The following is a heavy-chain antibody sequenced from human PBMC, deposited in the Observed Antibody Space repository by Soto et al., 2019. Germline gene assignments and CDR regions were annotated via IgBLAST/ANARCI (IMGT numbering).Heavy chain of an antibody. CDR1: GGSISSTTYY. CDR2: IYYSGAT. J-gene: IGHJ1*01. V-gene: IGHV4-39*01. D-gene: IGHD3-22*01. Sequence: PSETLSLTCAVPGGSISSTTYYLAWIRQPPGKGLEWVATIYYSGATYYNPSLKSRLTISVDTSKNQFSLRLSSVTAADTAMYYCARYYDTSNRPYFHHWGQGTRVTVSS. CDR3: ARYYDTSNRPYFHH.